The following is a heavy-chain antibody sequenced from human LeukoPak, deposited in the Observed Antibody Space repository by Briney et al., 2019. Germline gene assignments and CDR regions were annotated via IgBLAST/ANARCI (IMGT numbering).Heavy chain of an antibody. V-gene: IGHV3-7*01. D-gene: IGHD2-2*01. CDR1: GFTFSSYE. CDR3: ARELGYCSSTSCSKGY. Sequence: GGSLRLSCAASGFTFSSYEMNWVRQAPGRGLEWVASIRQDGSEKTYVDSVKGRFTISRDNTKSSLYLQMNSLRAEDTAVYYCARELGYCSSTSCSKGYWGQGTLVTVSS. J-gene: IGHJ4*02. CDR2: IRQDGSEK.